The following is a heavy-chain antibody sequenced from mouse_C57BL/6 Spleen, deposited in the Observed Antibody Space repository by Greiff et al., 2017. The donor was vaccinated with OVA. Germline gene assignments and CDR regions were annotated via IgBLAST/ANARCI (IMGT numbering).Heavy chain of an antibody. CDR3: ARENYGSSSYFDY. CDR2: IDPSDSYT. CDR1: GYTFTSYW. J-gene: IGHJ2*01. Sequence: QVQLQQPGAELVMPGASVKLSCKASGYTFTSYWMHWVKQRPGQGLEWIGEIDPSDSYTNYNQKFKGKSTLTVDKSSSTAYMQLSSLTSEDSAVYYCARENYGSSSYFDYWGQGTTLTDSS. D-gene: IGHD1-1*01. V-gene: IGHV1-69*01.